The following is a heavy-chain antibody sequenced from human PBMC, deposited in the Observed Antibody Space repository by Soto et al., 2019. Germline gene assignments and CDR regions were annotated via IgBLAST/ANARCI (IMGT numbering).Heavy chain of an antibody. Sequence: GGSLRLSCAASGFTFDDYAMHWVRQAPGKGLEWVSGISWNSGSIGYADSVKGRFTISRDNAKNSLYLQMNSLRAEDTALYYCAKGGFFSRYYYYMDVWGKGTTVTVS. CDR3: AKGGFFSRYYYYMDV. CDR2: ISWNSGSI. J-gene: IGHJ6*03. V-gene: IGHV3-9*01. D-gene: IGHD3-3*01. CDR1: GFTFDDYA.